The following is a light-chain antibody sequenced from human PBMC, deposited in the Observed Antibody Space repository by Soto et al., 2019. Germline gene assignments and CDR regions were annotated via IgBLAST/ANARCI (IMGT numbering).Light chain of an antibody. Sequence: QAVVTQEPSFSVSPGGTVTLTCGLSSGSVSTSYYPSWYQQTPGQAPRTLIYSTNTRSSGVPDRFSGSILGNKAALTITGAQADDESDYYCVLYMGSGNHVVFGGGTKVTVL. J-gene: IGLJ2*01. CDR1: SGSVSTSYY. CDR2: STN. V-gene: IGLV8-61*01. CDR3: VLYMGSGNHVV.